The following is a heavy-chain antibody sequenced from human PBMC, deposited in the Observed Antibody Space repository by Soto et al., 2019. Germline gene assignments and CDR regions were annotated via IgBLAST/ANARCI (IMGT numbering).Heavy chain of an antibody. D-gene: IGHD6-19*01. V-gene: IGHV1-69*12. J-gene: IGHJ6*02. CDR2: IIPIFGTV. CDR3: AKGAVAGTPTSYYYYGMDV. CDR1: GGTFRTYA. Sequence: QVQLLQSGAEVKKPGSSVRVSCEASGGTFRTYAISWVRQAPGQGLEWMGEIIPIFGTVNYAQKFQGRVKITGDESTTTVYMDLRSPRSEDTAVYFCAKGAVAGTPTSYYYYGMDVWGQGTTVTVSS.